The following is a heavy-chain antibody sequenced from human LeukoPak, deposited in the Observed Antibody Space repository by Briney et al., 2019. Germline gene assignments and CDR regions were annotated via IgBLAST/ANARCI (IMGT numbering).Heavy chain of an antibody. D-gene: IGHD6-19*01. V-gene: IGHV5-51*01. CDR3: ARQDSSGWYGNRGAFDI. Sequence: GESLKISCKGSGYSFTSCWIGWVRQMPGKGLEWMGIIYPGDSDTRYSPSFQGQVTISADKSISTAYLQWSSLKASDTAMYYCARQDSSGWYGNRGAFDIWGQGTMVTVSS. CDR2: IYPGDSDT. J-gene: IGHJ3*02. CDR1: GYSFTSCW.